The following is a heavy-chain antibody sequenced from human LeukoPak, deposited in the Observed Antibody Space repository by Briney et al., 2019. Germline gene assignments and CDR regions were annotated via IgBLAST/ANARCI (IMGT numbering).Heavy chain of an antibody. D-gene: IGHD3-10*01. CDR2: ISYDGSNK. V-gene: IGHV3-30*18. CDR3: AKDGDYGSGSYPFQH. CDR1: GFTFSSYG. Sequence: GGSLRLSCAASGFTFSSYGMHWVRQAPGKGLEWVAVISYDGSNKYYADSVKGRFTISRDNSKKMLYLQMSSLRAEDTAVYYCAKDGDYGSGSYPFQHWGQGTLVTVSS. J-gene: IGHJ1*01.